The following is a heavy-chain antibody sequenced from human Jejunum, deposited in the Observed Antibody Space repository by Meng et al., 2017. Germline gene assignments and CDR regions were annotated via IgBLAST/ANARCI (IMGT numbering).Heavy chain of an antibody. V-gene: IGHV4-59*01. CDR1: GGSINNYY. Sequence: SETLSPTCTAPGGSINNYYWSWIRQVPGKGLEWIGLVYSSGYTNYNPSLKSRVTLSVDTSKNQFSLRLSSVTAADTAIYYCAKEFYDTSGYYYFDSWGQGTLVTVSS. CDR3: AKEFYDTSGYYYFDS. D-gene: IGHD3-22*01. CDR2: VYSSGYT. J-gene: IGHJ4*02.